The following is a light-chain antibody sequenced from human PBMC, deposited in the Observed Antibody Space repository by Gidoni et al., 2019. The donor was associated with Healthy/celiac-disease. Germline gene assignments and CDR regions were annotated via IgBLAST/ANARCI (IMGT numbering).Light chain of an antibody. CDR2: WAS. Sequence: DIVMTQSPDSLAVSLGERATINCKSSQSVLYSSNNKNYLAWYQQKPGQPPKLLIYWASTRESGVPDRVSGRGSGTDFTLTISSLQAEDVAVYYCQQYYSTFTFGPGTKVDIK. CDR3: QQYYSTFT. J-gene: IGKJ3*01. CDR1: QSVLYSSNNKNY. V-gene: IGKV4-1*01.